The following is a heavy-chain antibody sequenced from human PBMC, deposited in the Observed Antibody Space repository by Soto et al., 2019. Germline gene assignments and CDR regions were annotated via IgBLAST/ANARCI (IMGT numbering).Heavy chain of an antibody. J-gene: IGHJ6*03. V-gene: IGHV4-39*01. CDR2: MYYSGST. D-gene: IGHD3-3*01. Sequence: PSETLSLTCTVSGESISSSSSYYWGLIRQPPGKGLEWIANMYYSGSTYYNPSLKSRVTISLEMSKNQVSLKLSSVTAADTAVYYCARIKIVGILTYYMDVWGKGTTVTVSS. CDR3: ARIKIVGILTYYMDV. CDR1: GESISSSSSYY.